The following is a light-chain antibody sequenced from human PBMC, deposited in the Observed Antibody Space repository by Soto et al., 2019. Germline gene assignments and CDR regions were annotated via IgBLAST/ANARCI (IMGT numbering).Light chain of an antibody. CDR1: QRLLHSNGNDF. Sequence: EIVMTQSPPSLTVTPGEPASISCRSSQRLLHSNGNDFLDWYLQKPGQSPQLLIYLGFNRASGVPDRVSGSGAGTDFTLKISRVEAEDFGVYYCMQALQTPYTFGQGTKLEIK. J-gene: IGKJ2*01. CDR3: MQALQTPYT. CDR2: LGF. V-gene: IGKV2-28*01.